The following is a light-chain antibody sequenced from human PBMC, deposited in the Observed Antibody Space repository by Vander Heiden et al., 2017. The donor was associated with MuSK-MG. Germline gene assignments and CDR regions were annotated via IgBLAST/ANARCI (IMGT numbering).Light chain of an antibody. CDR3: SSYVTNRDVI. Sequence: QSALPQPASVSGSPGQSITISCTGPSSDVCGFNYVSWSHQHPGKSPNLMIYDGSKRTSGVSNRFSGYKSGNTAAVTISGLKAEDEAEYYCSSYVTNRDVIFGGGNKLTVL. J-gene: IGLJ2*01. CDR2: DGS. CDR1: SSDVCGFNY. V-gene: IGLV2-14*03.